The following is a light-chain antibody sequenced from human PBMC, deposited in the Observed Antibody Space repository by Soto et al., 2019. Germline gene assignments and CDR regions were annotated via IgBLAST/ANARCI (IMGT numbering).Light chain of an antibody. Sequence: EIVLTQSPGTLSLSPGERATLSCRASQSVSSSYLAWYQQKPGQAPRLLIYGASSRATGIPDRFSGSGSGTDFTLTISRLEPEDFAVYYCQQLTPARTFGQGTKVEI. CDR3: QQLTPART. CDR2: GAS. V-gene: IGKV3-20*01. CDR1: QSVSSSY. J-gene: IGKJ1*01.